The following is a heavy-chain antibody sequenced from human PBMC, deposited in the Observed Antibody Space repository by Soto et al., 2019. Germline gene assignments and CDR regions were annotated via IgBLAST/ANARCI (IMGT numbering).Heavy chain of an antibody. D-gene: IGHD3-10*01. Sequence: EVQLVESGGGLVLPGGSLRLSCVGSAFSLKTYWMAWVRQAPGKGLECVANIRQYGDETFYVYSVKGRFTISRDNANNSVYLQMDNLSAEDTGVYYCATGGSGTYYLGPLDYWGQGIMVIVSS. CDR1: AFSLKTYW. J-gene: IGHJ4*02. CDR3: ATGGSGTYYLGPLDY. CDR2: IRQYGDET. V-gene: IGHV3-7*01.